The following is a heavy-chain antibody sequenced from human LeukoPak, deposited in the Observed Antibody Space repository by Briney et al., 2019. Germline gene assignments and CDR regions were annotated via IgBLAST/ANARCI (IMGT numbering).Heavy chain of an antibody. D-gene: IGHD4-17*01. J-gene: IGHJ4*02. CDR3: AKSDDYGDYGTSDY. Sequence: PGGSLRLSCAALEFTFSSYGMHWVRQAPGKGLEWVAVIWYDGSNKYYADSVKGRFTISRDNSKNTLYLQMNSLRAEDTAVYYCAKSDDYGDYGTSDYWGQGTLVTVSS. CDR1: EFTFSSYG. V-gene: IGHV3-33*06. CDR2: IWYDGSNK.